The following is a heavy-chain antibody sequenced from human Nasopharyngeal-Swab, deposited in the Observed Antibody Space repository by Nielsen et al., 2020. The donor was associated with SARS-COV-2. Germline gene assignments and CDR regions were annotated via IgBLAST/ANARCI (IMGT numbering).Heavy chain of an antibody. V-gene: IGHV3-7*01. CDR3: ARVRGSYPFDY. J-gene: IGHJ4*02. CDR2: IKQDGSEK. D-gene: IGHD1-26*01. Sequence: WIRQPPGKGLEWVANIKQDGSEKYYVDSVKGRFTISRDNAKNSLYLQMNSLRAEDTAVYYCARVRGSYPFDYWGQGTLVTVSS.